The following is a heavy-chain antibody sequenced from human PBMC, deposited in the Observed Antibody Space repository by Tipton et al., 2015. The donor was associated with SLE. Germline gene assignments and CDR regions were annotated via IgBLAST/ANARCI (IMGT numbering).Heavy chain of an antibody. CDR3: AEVIAAALTGYFDC. CDR1: GGSISSGSYY. CDR2: IYSSGIT. J-gene: IGHJ4*02. Sequence: LRLSCTVSGGSISSGSYYWSWIRQPAGKGLEWIGRIYSSGITNYNPSLKSRVSISVDTSKNQFSLKLNSVTAADTAVYYCAEVIAAALTGYFDCWGQGTLVTVSS. V-gene: IGHV4-61*02. D-gene: IGHD6-13*01.